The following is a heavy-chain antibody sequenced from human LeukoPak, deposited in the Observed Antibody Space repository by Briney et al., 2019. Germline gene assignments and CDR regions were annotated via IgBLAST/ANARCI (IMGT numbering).Heavy chain of an antibody. V-gene: IGHV1-69*11. CDR2: FIPVVGTS. D-gene: IGHD2-2*01. CDR1: GGSFSTYP. Sequence: SVKVYCKASGGSFSTYPITWVRQAPGHGLEWMGRFIPVVGTSTYAQRFKGRVTFTADASRTTAFMEVASLNSDDTAVYYCARGQSSANDRKGRTGLDSWGQGTLVTVSS. J-gene: IGHJ4*02. CDR3: ARGQSSANDRKGRTGLDS.